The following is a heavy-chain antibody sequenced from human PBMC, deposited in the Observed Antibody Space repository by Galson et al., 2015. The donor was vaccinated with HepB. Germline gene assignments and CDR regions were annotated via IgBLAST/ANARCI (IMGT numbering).Heavy chain of an antibody. CDR3: AKAYNLYYYYYGMDV. CDR2: ISYDGSNK. J-gene: IGHJ6*02. V-gene: IGHV3-30*18. D-gene: IGHD5-24*01. CDR1: GFTFSSYG. Sequence: SLRLSCAASGFTFSSYGMHWVRQAPGKGLEWVAVISYDGSNKYYADSVKGRFTISRDNSKNTLYLQMNSLRAEDTAVYYCAKAYNLYYYYYGMDVWGQGTTVTVSS.